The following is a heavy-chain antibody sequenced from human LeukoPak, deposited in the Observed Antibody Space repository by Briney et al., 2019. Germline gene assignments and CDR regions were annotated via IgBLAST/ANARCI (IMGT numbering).Heavy chain of an antibody. J-gene: IGHJ2*01. CDR1: GGSISSSSYY. Sequence: PSETLSLTCTVSGGSISSSSYYWGWIRQPPGKGLEWIGSIYYSGSTYYNPSLKSRVTISVDTSKNQFSLKLSSVTAADTAVYYCAREGASGYFDLWGRGTLVTVSS. D-gene: IGHD1-1*01. CDR3: AREGASGYFDL. V-gene: IGHV4-39*02. CDR2: IYYSGST.